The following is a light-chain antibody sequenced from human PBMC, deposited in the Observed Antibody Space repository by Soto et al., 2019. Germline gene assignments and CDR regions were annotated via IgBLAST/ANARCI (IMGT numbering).Light chain of an antibody. J-gene: IGLJ2*01. V-gene: IGLV2-8*01. CDR1: SSDVGGYNY. CDR2: EVS. CDR3: SSYAGSNNLV. Sequence: QSALTQPPSAAGSPGQSVTISCTGTSSDVGGYNYVSWYQQHPGKAPKLMFYEVSKGPSGVPDRFSGSKSGNTASLTVSGLQAEDEADYYCSSYAGSNNLVFGGGTNLTVL.